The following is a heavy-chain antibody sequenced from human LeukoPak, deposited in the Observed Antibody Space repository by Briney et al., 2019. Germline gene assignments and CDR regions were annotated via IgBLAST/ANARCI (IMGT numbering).Heavy chain of an antibody. D-gene: IGHD2-2*02. Sequence: GGSLRLSCAASGFTFSSYAMSWVRQAPGRGLEWVSTLSGGARSTYYADSVKGRFTISRDNSKNTLYLQMNSLRAEDTAVYYCAKETGDTYTSVSDSWGQGTLVTVSS. CDR1: GFTFSSYA. CDR3: AKETGDTYTSVSDS. J-gene: IGHJ4*02. V-gene: IGHV3-23*01. CDR2: LSGGARST.